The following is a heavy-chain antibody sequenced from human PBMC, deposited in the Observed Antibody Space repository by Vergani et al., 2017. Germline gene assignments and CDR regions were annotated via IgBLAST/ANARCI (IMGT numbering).Heavy chain of an antibody. CDR2: IRYDGSNP. Sequence: VQLVESGGGLVQPGRSLRLSCIGSGYTFGHFDMHWVRQAPGKGLAWVAFIRYDGSNPQYIDSVKGRFTISRDNSKDTLFLQMNGLRPEDTGTYFCAKKGGSLYYYGVDVWGQGTTITVSS. CDR1: GYTFGHFD. J-gene: IGHJ6*02. D-gene: IGHD1-26*01. CDR3: AKKGGSLYYYGVDV. V-gene: IGHV3-30*02.